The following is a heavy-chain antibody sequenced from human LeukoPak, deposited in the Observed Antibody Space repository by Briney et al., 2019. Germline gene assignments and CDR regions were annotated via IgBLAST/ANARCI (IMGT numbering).Heavy chain of an antibody. CDR2: ISRSSSYT. Sequence: GGSLRLSCAASGFTISDYYMSWIRQAPGKGLEWVSYISRSSSYTNYADSVKGRFTIARDNAKNSLYLQMNSLRAEDTAVYYCAREVEGYCSSTSCYDGANFDYWGQGTLVTVSS. V-gene: IGHV3-11*06. CDR3: AREVEGYCSSTSCYDGANFDY. J-gene: IGHJ4*02. CDR1: GFTISDYY. D-gene: IGHD2-2*01.